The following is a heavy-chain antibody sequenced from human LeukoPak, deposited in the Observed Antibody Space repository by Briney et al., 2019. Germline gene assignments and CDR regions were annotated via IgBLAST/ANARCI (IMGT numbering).Heavy chain of an antibody. CDR2: ISSSSSTI. V-gene: IGHV3-48*01. Sequence: GGSLRLSCAASGFTFSSYSVNWVRQAPGKGLEWVSYISSSSSTIYYADSVKGRFTISRDNAKNSLYLQMNSLRAEDTAVYYCAREPLFYDFWSGYYDYWGQGTLVTVSS. CDR1: GFTFSSYS. CDR3: AREPLFYDFWSGYYDY. J-gene: IGHJ4*02. D-gene: IGHD3-3*01.